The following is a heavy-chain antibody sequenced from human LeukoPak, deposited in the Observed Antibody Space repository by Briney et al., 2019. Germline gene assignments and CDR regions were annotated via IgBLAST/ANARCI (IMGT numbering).Heavy chain of an antibody. CDR1: GFTFSSYA. CDR3: ARDPLSGRYAFDI. CDR2: ISGSGGST. J-gene: IGHJ3*02. D-gene: IGHD2-8*02. V-gene: IGHV3-23*01. Sequence: PGGSLRLSCAASGFTFSSYAMSWVRQAPGKGLEWVSAISGSGGSTYYADSVKGRFTISRDNAKNSLYLQMNSLRAEDTAVYYCARDPLSGRYAFDIWGQGTMVTVSS.